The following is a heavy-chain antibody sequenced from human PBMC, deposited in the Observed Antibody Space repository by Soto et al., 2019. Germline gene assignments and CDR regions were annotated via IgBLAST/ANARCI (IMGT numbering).Heavy chain of an antibody. CDR2: INSDGSST. Sequence: GGSLRLSCAASGFTFSSYWMHWVRQAPGKGLVWVSRINSDGSSTSYADSVKGRFTISRDNAKNTLYLQMNSLRAEDTAVYYCARVVAVAGTRWFDPWGQGTLVTVSS. CDR1: GFTFSSYW. CDR3: ARVVAVAGTRWFDP. V-gene: IGHV3-74*01. J-gene: IGHJ5*02. D-gene: IGHD6-19*01.